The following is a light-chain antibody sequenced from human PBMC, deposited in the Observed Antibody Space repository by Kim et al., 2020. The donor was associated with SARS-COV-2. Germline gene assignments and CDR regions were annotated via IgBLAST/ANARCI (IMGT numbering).Light chain of an antibody. CDR3: QQSHTAPLLT. V-gene: IGKV1-39*01. CDR1: QSIGTY. J-gene: IGKJ4*01. CDR2: AAS. Sequence: DIQMTQSPSSLAASVGDRVTIACRASQSIGTYLNWYQHKPGKAPKLLIYAASSLQSGVPSRFSGSGSGTDFTLTISSLQPEDFATYYCQQSHTAPLLTFGGWTKVDIK.